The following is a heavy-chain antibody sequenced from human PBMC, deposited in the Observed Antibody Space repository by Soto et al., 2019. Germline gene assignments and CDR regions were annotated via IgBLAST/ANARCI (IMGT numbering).Heavy chain of an antibody. CDR2: ISGSGGTT. Sequence: GGSLRLSCAASGFTFSNYAMTWVRQAPGKGLEWVSSISGSGGTTYYATSVKGRFTISRDNSENTLHLQMNSLGAEDTAVYYCAKVRGSYDHALPFYYGMDVWGPGTTVTVSS. CDR3: AKVRGSYDHALPFYYGMDV. CDR1: GFTFSNYA. D-gene: IGHD3-16*01. J-gene: IGHJ6*02. V-gene: IGHV3-23*01.